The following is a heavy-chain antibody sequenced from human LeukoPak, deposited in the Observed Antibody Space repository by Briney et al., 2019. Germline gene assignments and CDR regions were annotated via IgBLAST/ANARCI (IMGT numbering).Heavy chain of an antibody. CDR3: ARGDSAVIDY. CDR1: GYSITGGHY. CDR2: IYHSGST. D-gene: IGHD2-15*01. J-gene: IGHJ4*02. Sequence: PSETLSLTCTVSGYSITGGHYWGWIRQPPGKGLEWIGNIYHSGSTYYNPSLKNRVSISLGTSKKQFSLKLSSVTAADTAVYYCARGDSAVIDYWGQGTLVTVSS. V-gene: IGHV4-38-2*02.